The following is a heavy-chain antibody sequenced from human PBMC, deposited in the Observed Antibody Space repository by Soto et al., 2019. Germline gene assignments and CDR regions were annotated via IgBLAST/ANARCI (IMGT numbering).Heavy chain of an antibody. CDR2: ISSSSSYI. Sequence: PGGSLRLSCAASGFTFSSYSMNWVRQAPGKGLEWVSSISSSSSYIYYADSVKGRFTISRDNAKNSLYLQMNSLRAEDTAVYYCARDGAIGKEWELPRHYYYGMDVWGQGTTVTVSS. J-gene: IGHJ6*02. V-gene: IGHV3-21*01. CDR1: GFTFSSYS. CDR3: ARDGAIGKEWELPRHYYYGMDV. D-gene: IGHD1-26*01.